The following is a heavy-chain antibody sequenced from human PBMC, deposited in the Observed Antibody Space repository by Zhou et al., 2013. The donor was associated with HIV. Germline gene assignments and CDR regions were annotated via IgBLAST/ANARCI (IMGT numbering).Heavy chain of an antibody. V-gene: IGHV1-69*12. D-gene: IGHD7-27*01. CDR3: ALRTGDLDY. J-gene: IGHJ4*02. Sequence: QVQLVQSGAEVKKPGSSVKVSCKASGGTFTSFAVSWVRQAPGQGLEWMGGIIPIFGTANYAQKFQGRVTITADESTRTAYMELRSLRSADTAVYYCALRTGDLDYWGQGTLVTVSS. CDR2: IIPIFGTA. CDR1: GGTFTSFA.